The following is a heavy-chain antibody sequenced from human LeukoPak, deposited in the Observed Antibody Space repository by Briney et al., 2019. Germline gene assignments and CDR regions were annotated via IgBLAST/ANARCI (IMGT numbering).Heavy chain of an antibody. CDR3: ARDSGGRQLVRRYFDY. V-gene: IGHV1-3*01. CDR1: GYTFTSYA. J-gene: IGHJ4*02. D-gene: IGHD6-13*01. Sequence: ASVKVSCKASGYTFTSYAMHWVRQAPGQRLEWMGWINAGNGNTKYSQKFQGRVTITRDTSASTAYMELSSLRSEDTAVYYCARDSGGRQLVRRYFDYWGREPWSPSPQ. CDR2: INAGNGNT.